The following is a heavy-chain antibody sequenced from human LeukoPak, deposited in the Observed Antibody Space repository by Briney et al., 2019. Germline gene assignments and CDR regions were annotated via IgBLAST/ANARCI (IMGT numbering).Heavy chain of an antibody. V-gene: IGHV3-23*01. J-gene: IGHJ4*02. CDR1: GFTFSSYA. CDR3: AKDHYWSIDY. D-gene: IGHD3-3*01. Sequence: PGGSLRLSCAASGFTFSSYAMSWVRQAPGKGLEWVSAISGSGGSTYYADSVKGRFTISRDNSKNTLYLQMNSLRAEDTGAYYCAKDHYWSIDYWGRGTLVTVSS. CDR2: ISGSGGST.